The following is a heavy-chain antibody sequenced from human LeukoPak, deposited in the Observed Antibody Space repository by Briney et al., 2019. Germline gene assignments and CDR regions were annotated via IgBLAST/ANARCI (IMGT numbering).Heavy chain of an antibody. CDR2: VYYTGTT. CDR3: ARGVWRLYSGVSIDS. J-gene: IGHJ4*02. V-gene: IGHV4-59*12. CDR1: GSSISDYY. D-gene: IGHD2-8*01. Sequence: SETLSLTCTVSGSSISDYYWSWIRLPPGKGLEWIGHVYYTGTTNYSPSLKSRVTVSVDTSNKQFSLKLSSVTAGDTAVYFCARGVWRLYSGVSIDSWGQGTLVTVSS.